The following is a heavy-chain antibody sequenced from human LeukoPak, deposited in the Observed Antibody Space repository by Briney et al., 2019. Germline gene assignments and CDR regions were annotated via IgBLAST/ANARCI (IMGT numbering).Heavy chain of an antibody. CDR3: AKHCSSTSCIDY. J-gene: IGHJ4*02. CDR1: GFTFSSYW. CDR2: INSDGSST. V-gene: IGHV3-74*01. D-gene: IGHD2-2*01. Sequence: GGSLRLSCAASGFTFSSYWMHWVRQAPGKGLVWVSRINSDGSSTSYADSVKGRFTISRDNAKNTLYLQMNSLRAEDTAAYYCAKHCSSTSCIDYWGQGTLVTVSS.